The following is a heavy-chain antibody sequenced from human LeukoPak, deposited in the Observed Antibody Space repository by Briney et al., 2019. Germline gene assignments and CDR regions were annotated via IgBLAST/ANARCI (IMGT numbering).Heavy chain of an antibody. J-gene: IGHJ5*02. V-gene: IGHV1-69*06. D-gene: IGHD6-19*01. CDR2: IIPIFGTA. CDR1: GGTFSSYA. CDR3: AGDLDSSGPWNWFDP. Sequence: SVKVSCKASGGTFSSYAISWVRQAPGQGLEWMGGIIPIFGTANYAQKFQGRVTITADKSTSTAYMELSSLRSEDTAVYYCAGDLDSSGPWNWFDPWGQGTLVTVSS.